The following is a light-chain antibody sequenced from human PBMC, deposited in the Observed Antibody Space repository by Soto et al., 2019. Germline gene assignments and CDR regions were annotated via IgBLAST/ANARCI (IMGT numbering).Light chain of an antibody. CDR2: DAS. CDR1: QSLGIW. V-gene: IGKV1-5*01. J-gene: IGKJ1*01. Sequence: DIQMTQSPSTLSASVGDRVTITCRASQSLGIWLAWHQQKPGKAPKLLIYDASTLKSGVPSRFSGSGSGTKFTLTISRLQPDDFATYYCQEYNSYSGTFGQGTKVEVK. CDR3: QEYNSYSGT.